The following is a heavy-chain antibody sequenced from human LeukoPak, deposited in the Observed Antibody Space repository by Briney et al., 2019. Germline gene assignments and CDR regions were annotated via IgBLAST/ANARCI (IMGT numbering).Heavy chain of an antibody. CDR3: AREDPQTTVPEGLDV. CDR1: GGSISTFY. D-gene: IGHD4-17*01. J-gene: IGHJ6*02. Sequence: SETLSLTCTVSGGSISTFYWSWLRQPPGKGLEWIGYIYYSGSTNYNPSLKCRVTISVDTSKNQFSLRLSSVTAADTAVYYCAREDPQTTVPEGLDVWGQGTTVTVSS. V-gene: IGHV4-59*01. CDR2: IYYSGST.